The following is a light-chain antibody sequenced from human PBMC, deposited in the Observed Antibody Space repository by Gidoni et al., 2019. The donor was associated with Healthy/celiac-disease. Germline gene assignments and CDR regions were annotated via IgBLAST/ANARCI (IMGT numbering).Light chain of an antibody. J-gene: IGLJ2*01. CDR3: QSADSRVV. Sequence: SYELTQPPSVSVSPGQTARITCSGDALPKQYAYWYQQKPGQAPVLVIYKASERPSGIPERFSGSSSGTTVTLTISGVQAEDEADYYCQSADSRVVFGGGTKLTVL. CDR1: ALPKQY. CDR2: KAS. V-gene: IGLV3-25*02.